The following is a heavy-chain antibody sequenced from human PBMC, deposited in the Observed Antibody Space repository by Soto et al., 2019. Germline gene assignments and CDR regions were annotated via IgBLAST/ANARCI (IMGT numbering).Heavy chain of an antibody. J-gene: IGHJ2*01. V-gene: IGHV4-39*01. Sequence: QLQLQESGPGLVKPSETLSLTCTVSGGSISSSSYYWGWIRQPPGKGLEWIGSIYYSGSTYYNPSLKSRVTISVDTSKNQFSLKLSSVTAADTAVYYCARHLGVPYGGNMRWHFDLWGRGTLVTVSS. D-gene: IGHD3-16*01. CDR2: IYYSGST. CDR3: ARHLGVPYGGNMRWHFDL. CDR1: GGSISSSSYY.